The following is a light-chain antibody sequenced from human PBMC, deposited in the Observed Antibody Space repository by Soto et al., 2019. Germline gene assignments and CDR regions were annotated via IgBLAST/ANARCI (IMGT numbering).Light chain of an antibody. CDR3: QEYNNYWT. Sequence: DIQMTQSPSSLSASVVDRVTITFRASQSISSYLNWYQQKPGKAPKLLIYAACSLQSGVPSRFSGSGSGTEFPLTISSLHPDDFATYYCQEYNNYWTFGQGTKVDIK. V-gene: IGKV1-39*01. CDR2: AAC. CDR1: QSISSY. J-gene: IGKJ1*01.